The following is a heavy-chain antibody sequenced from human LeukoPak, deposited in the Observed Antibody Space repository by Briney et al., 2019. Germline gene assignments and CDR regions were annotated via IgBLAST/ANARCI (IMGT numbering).Heavy chain of an antibody. V-gene: IGHV4-39*01. CDR3: ASSAQLGPSDWFDP. D-gene: IGHD6-13*01. Sequence: SETLSLTCTVSGGSISSSRYHWGWIRQPPGKGLEWIGSVYYSGSTYYNPSLKSRVTISVDKPKNQFSLRLSSVTAADTAVYYCASSAQLGPSDWFDPWGQGTLVTVSS. CDR1: GGSISSSRYH. CDR2: VYYSGST. J-gene: IGHJ5*02.